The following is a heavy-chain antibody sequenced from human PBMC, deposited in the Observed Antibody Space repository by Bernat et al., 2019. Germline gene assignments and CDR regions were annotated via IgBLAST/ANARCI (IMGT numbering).Heavy chain of an antibody. J-gene: IGHJ6*02. CDR1: GFTFSSYG. Sequence: QVQLVESGGGVVQPGRSLRLSCAASGFTFSSYGMHWVRQAPGKGLEWVAVISYDGSNKYYADSVKGRFTISRDNSKNTLYLQMNSLRAEDTAVYYCAKEIAPSEYSSSSWNYYGMDVWGQGTTVTVSS. V-gene: IGHV3-30*18. CDR3: AKEIAPSEYSSSSWNYYGMDV. CDR2: ISYDGSNK. D-gene: IGHD6-6*01.